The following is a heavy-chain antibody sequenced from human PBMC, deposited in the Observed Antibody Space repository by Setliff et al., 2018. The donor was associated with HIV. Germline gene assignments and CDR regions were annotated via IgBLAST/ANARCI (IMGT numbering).Heavy chain of an antibody. CDR3: AKSIVGGTTHAFDL. Sequence: SETLSLTCAVYGGSFSGYYWSWIRQPPGKGLEWIGRINTSGSTNYNPSLKSRVTISVDTSKNQFSLKVKSVTAADTAVYYCAKSIVGGTTHAFDLWGQGTMVTVSS. CDR2: INTSGST. D-gene: IGHD1-26*01. V-gene: IGHV4-59*10. CDR1: GGSFSGYY. J-gene: IGHJ3*01.